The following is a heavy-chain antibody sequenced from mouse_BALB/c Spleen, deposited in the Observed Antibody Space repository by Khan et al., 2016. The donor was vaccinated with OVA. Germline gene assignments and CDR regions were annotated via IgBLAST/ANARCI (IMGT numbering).Heavy chain of an antibody. D-gene: IGHD2-3*01. V-gene: IGHV2-2*02. CDR2: IWSGGTT. Sequence: QVQLKQSGPGLVQPSQSLSITCTVSGFSLSSYGVQWVRQSPGQGLEWLGVIWSGGTTDHSAAVISRLSIRKDNSKSQVFFKMNSLQANDTAIYYCARRGDGYFGIAYWGQGTLVTVSA. CDR3: ARRGDGYFGIAY. CDR1: GFSLSSYG. J-gene: IGHJ3*01.